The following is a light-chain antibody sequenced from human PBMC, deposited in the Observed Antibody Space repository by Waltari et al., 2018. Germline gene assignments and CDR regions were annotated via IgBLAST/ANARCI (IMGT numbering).Light chain of an antibody. Sequence: DTQMTQSPSPLSASVGEKVTITCRASQSVSEYLNWYQQKPGKAPKLLIYGASSLQSGVPSRFSGSGSGTDFTLYINSLQPEDSATYYCQQSYTFGGGTKVEIK. CDR1: QSVSEY. CDR2: GAS. J-gene: IGKJ4*01. V-gene: IGKV1-39*01. CDR3: QQSYT.